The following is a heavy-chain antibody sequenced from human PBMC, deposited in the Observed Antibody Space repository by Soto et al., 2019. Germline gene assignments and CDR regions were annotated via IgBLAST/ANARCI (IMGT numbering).Heavy chain of an antibody. D-gene: IGHD3-10*01. CDR2: IYYSGST. CDR3: ARDFGGFRELQNNYYSYGMAV. V-gene: IGHV4-59*01. Sequence: SETLSLTCTVSGGSISSYYWSWFRQPPGKGLEWIGYIYYSGSTNYNPSLKSRVTISADTSKNQFSLKLSSVTAADTAVYYCARDFGGFRELQNNYYSYGMAVWGQGTTVTAPQ. J-gene: IGHJ6*01. CDR1: GGSISSYY.